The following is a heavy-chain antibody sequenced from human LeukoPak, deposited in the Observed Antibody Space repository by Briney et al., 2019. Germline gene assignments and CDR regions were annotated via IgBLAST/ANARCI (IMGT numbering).Heavy chain of an antibody. V-gene: IGHV1-2*02. D-gene: IGHD6-13*01. CDR1: GYPFTGYF. CDR3: ATIKSSSEYDLDY. J-gene: IGHJ4*02. CDR2: VNPNSGGT. Sequence: ASVKVSCKASGYPFTGYFMHWVRQAPGQGLEWMGWVNPNSGGTNYAQKFQGRVTMTRDTSISTAYMELSRLRSDDTAVYYCATIKSSSEYDLDYWGQGSLVTVSS.